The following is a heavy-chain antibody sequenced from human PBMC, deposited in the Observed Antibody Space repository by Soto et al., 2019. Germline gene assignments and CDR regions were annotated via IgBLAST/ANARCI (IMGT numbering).Heavy chain of an antibody. V-gene: IGHV1-69*01. J-gene: IGHJ6*02. CDR3: ATSQGSSTSLGTYYYYYYGMDV. Sequence: QVQLVQSVAEVKKPGSSVQVSCKAPGGTFSSYAISWVRQAPGQGLEWMAGFIPISGTANYAQKFQGRVTITAEESTSTAYMELSRLRSEDTAVYYCATSQGSSTSLGTYYYYYYGMDVWGQGTTVTVSS. CDR1: GGTFSSYA. CDR2: FIPISGTA. D-gene: IGHD2-2*01.